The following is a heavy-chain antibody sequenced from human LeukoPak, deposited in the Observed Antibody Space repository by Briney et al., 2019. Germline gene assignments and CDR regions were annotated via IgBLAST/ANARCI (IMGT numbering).Heavy chain of an antibody. CDR1: GFTFSSYW. CDR3: ARVTMVRGVYNWFDP. J-gene: IGHJ5*02. D-gene: IGHD3-10*01. V-gene: IGHV3-7*03. Sequence: GGSLRLSCAASGFTFSSYWMSWVRQAPGKGLEWVANIKQDGSKKYYVDSVKGRFTISRDNAKNSLYLQMNSLRAEDTAVYYCARVTMVRGVYNWFDPWGQGTLVTVSS. CDR2: IKQDGSKK.